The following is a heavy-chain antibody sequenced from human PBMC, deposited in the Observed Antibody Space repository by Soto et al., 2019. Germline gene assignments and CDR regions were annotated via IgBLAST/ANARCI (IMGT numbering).Heavy chain of an antibody. CDR2: IYTSGST. V-gene: IGHV4-4*07. Sequence: XATLSLTFTVPGGSISSYDWSWIRQPAGKGLEWIGRIYTSGSTNYNPSLKSRVTMSVNTSKNQFSLKLSSVTAADTAVYYCARACSSNSCYDVFDYWGQGTLVT. CDR3: ARACSSNSCYDVFDY. J-gene: IGHJ4*02. CDR1: GGSISSYD. D-gene: IGHD2-2*01.